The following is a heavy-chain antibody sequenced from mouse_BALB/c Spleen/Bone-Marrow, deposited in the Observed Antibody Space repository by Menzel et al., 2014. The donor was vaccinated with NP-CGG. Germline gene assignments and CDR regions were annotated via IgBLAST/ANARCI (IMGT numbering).Heavy chain of an antibody. V-gene: IGHV1-80*01. J-gene: IGHJ2*01. CDR1: GYPFSSYW. CDR3: ARKYGDY. D-gene: IGHD2-10*02. Sequence: VQLQQSGAELVGPGSSVKISCKASGYPFSSYWMNWVEQRPGQGLEWIGQIYPGDDETNYNGKFKGNATQTADKSSSTAYMQLISLTSEDSAVYFCARKYGDYWGQGTTLTVSS. CDR2: IYPGDDET.